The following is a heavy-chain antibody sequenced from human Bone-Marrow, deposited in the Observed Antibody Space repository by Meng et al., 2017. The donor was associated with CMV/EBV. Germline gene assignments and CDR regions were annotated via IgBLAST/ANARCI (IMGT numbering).Heavy chain of an antibody. CDR3: ARAQNRGVIDPQKYYFDY. CDR1: GGSFSGYY. J-gene: IGHJ4*02. CDR2: IYYSGST. V-gene: IGHV4-59*01. D-gene: IGHD2/OR15-2a*01. Sequence: SETLSLTCAVYGGSFSGYYWSWIRQPPGKGLEWIGYIYYSGSTNYNPSLKSRVTISVDTSKNQFSLKLSSVTAADTAVYYCARAQNRGVIDPQKYYFDYWGQGTLVTFSS.